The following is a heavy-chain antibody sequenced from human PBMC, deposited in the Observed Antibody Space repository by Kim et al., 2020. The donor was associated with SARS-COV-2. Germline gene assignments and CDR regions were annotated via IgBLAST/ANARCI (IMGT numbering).Heavy chain of an antibody. CDR1: GFTFSSYG. V-gene: IGHV3-30*18. CDR3: AKALPSDSWYILRGHSGMDV. CDR2: ISYDGSNK. D-gene: IGHD6-13*01. J-gene: IGHJ6*02. Sequence: GGSLRLSCAASGFTFSSYGMHWVRQAPGKGLEWVAVISYDGSNKYYADSVKGRFTISRDNSKNTLYLQMNSLRAEDTAVYYCAKALPSDSWYILRGHSGMDVWGQGTTVTVSS.